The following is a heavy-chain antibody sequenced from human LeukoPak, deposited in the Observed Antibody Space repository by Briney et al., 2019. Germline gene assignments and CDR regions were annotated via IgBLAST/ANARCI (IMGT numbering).Heavy chain of an antibody. V-gene: IGHV3-30*02. D-gene: IGHD3-9*01. CDR2: IRYDGSNK. CDR1: GFTFSSYG. CDR3: AKEGYYDILTGYFSHDAFDI. J-gene: IGHJ3*02. Sequence: PGGSLRLSCAASGFTFSSYGMHWVRQAPGKGLEWVAFIRYDGSNKYYADSVKGRFTISRDNSKNTLYLQMSSLRAEDTAVYYCAKEGYYDILTGYFSHDAFDIWGQGTMVTVSS.